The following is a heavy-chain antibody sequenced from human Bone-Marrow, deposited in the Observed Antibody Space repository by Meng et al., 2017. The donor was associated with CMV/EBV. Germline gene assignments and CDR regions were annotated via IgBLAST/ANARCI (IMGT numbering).Heavy chain of an antibody. J-gene: IGHJ4*02. V-gene: IGHV2-5*02. D-gene: IGHD1-1*01. Sequence: FSLSTRGVGGGWIRQSPGKALEWLALIYWDDDKRYSPSLRSRLTITKDTPRNQVVLTMTNMDPVDTATYYCAHRRGLQGYWDAGYFDYWGQGTLVTVSS. CDR2: IYWDDDK. CDR1: FSLSTRGVG. CDR3: AHRRGLQGYWDAGYFDY.